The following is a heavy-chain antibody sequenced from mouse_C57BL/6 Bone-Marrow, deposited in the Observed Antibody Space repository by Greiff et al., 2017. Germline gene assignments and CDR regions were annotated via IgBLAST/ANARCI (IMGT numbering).Heavy chain of an antibody. J-gene: IGHJ4*01. CDR1: GYTFTSYW. D-gene: IGHD2-12*01. CDR3: AGLRRDYYAMDY. V-gene: IGHV1-55*01. Sequence: QVQLQQPGAELVKPGASVKMSCKASGYTFTSYWITWVKPRPGQGLEWIGDIYPGSGSTYYNETFKSRATLTVDTSSSTAFMQLSRLTSEASAVYFCAGLRRDYYAMDYWGQGTSVTVSS. CDR2: IYPGSGST.